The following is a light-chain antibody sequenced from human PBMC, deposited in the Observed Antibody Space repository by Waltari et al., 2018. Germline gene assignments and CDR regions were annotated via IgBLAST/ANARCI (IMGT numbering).Light chain of an antibody. CDR3: CSYAGKYTSV. CDR2: NVD. CDR1: ARAVGGVTY. Sequence: QSALTQPRSVSGSPGHAVTFSCPGTARAVGGVTYVSWYQQHPGKVPKLIIYNVDQRPSGVPDRFSGSKSGNTASLTISGLQAEDEADYYCCSYAGKYTSVFGGGTKLTVL. V-gene: IGLV2-11*01. J-gene: IGLJ2*01.